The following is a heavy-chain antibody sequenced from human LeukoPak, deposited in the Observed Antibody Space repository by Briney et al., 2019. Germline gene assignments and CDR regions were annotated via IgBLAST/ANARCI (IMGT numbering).Heavy chain of an antibody. CDR3: ARELDCSGGSCPNDY. D-gene: IGHD2-15*01. CDR1: GYTFTSYD. Sequence: ASVKVSCKASGYTFTSYDINWVRQATGQGLEWMGWMNPNSGNTGYAQKFQGRGTMTRNTSISTAYMELSSLRSEDTAVYSCARELDCSGGSCPNDYWGQGTLVTVSS. CDR2: MNPNSGNT. J-gene: IGHJ4*02. V-gene: IGHV1-8*01.